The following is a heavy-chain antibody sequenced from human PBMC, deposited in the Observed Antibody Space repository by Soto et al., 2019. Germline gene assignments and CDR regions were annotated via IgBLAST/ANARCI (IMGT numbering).Heavy chain of an antibody. Sequence: GGSLRLSCAASGFTFSNFAMSWIRQAPGKGLEWVSSITGRGDRTYYAASVKGRFTISRDNSKNTVFLQMNSLRDEDTAIYYCAEGGFYDGFDYWGQGILVTVSS. CDR3: AEGGFYDGFDY. CDR2: ITGRGDRT. CDR1: GFTFSNFA. D-gene: IGHD5-12*01. V-gene: IGHV3-23*01. J-gene: IGHJ4*02.